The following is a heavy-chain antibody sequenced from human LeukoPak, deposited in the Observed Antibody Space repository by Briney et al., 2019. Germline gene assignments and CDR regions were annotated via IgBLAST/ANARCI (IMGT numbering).Heavy chain of an antibody. CDR1: GFTFSSYQ. CDR2: ITSSGSTV. D-gene: IGHD3-22*01. V-gene: IGHV3-48*03. Sequence: PGGSLRLSCVASGFTFSSYQMNWVRQAPGKGLEWVSYITSSGSTVYYADSVKGRFTISRDNARKSLYLQMNRLRAEDTAVYYCARDIDSSGLDAFDIWGQGTMVTVSS. J-gene: IGHJ3*02. CDR3: ARDIDSSGLDAFDI.